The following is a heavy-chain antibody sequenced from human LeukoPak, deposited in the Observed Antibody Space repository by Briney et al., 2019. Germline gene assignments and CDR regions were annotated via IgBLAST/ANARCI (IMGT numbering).Heavy chain of an antibody. CDR1: GGSIISYY. D-gene: IGHD3-10*01. CDR2: IYYSGST. J-gene: IGHJ4*02. V-gene: IGHV4-59*01. Sequence: SETLSLTCTVSGGSIISYYWSWIRQPPGKGLEWIGYIYYSGSTNYNPSLKSRVTISVGTSKNQFSLKLSSVTAADTAVYYCARGWFGELKGVLFDYWGQGTLVTVSS. CDR3: ARGWFGELKGVLFDY.